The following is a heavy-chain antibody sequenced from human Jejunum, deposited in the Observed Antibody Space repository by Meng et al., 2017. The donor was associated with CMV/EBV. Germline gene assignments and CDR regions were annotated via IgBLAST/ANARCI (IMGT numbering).Heavy chain of an antibody. V-gene: IGHV3-23*01. CDR1: GFSFGAYA. CDR3: AKERIELWYFDY. D-gene: IGHD2-21*01. Sequence: SGFSFGAYAMSWVRQAPGKGLEWVAAISGSGHLTHYADSVKSRFIISKDKSKNTLYLQMNTVTAEDTAIYYCAKERIELWYFDYWGQGTLVTVSS. J-gene: IGHJ4*02. CDR2: ISGSGHLT.